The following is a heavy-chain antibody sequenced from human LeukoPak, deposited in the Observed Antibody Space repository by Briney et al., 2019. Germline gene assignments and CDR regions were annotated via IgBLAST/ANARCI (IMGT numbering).Heavy chain of an antibody. V-gene: IGHV1-46*01. CDR1: GYTFTSYY. D-gene: IGHD4-23*01. Sequence: ASVKVSCKASGYTFTSYYMHWVRQAPGEGLEWMGIINPSGGSTSYAQKFRGRVTMTRDTSTSTVYMELSSLRSEDTAVYYCARSPNPDYGGDSNHYYYGMDVWGQGTTVTVSS. J-gene: IGHJ6*02. CDR3: ARSPNPDYGGDSNHYYYGMDV. CDR2: INPSGGST.